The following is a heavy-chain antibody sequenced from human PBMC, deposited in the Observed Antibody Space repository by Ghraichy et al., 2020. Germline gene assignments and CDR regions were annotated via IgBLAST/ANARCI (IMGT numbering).Heavy chain of an antibody. J-gene: IGHJ4*02. D-gene: IGHD4-11*01. Sequence: GESLNISCAASGFTFSNYGMHWVRQAPGKGLEWVAVISYDGKHISYANSVKGRFTISRDNSNNTLYLQLNSLTAEDMAVYFCAKGHDYSTYATFEYWGQGTLVTVSS. CDR3: AKGHDYSTYATFEY. CDR2: ISYDGKHI. V-gene: IGHV3-30*18. CDR1: GFTFSNYG.